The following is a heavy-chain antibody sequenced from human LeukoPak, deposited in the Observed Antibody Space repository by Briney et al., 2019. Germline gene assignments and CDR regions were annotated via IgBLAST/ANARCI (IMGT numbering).Heavy chain of an antibody. D-gene: IGHD5-18*01. CDR3: ARDLAYSRLDY. Sequence: GGSLRLSCAASGFTFSSYGVHWVRHAPGKGLVWVSRITNDGSSTTYADSVKGRFTISRDNAKNMLYLQVNSLRVEDTAFYYCARDLAYSRLDYWGQGMLVTVSS. J-gene: IGHJ4*02. CDR2: ITNDGSST. V-gene: IGHV3-74*01. CDR1: GFTFSSYG.